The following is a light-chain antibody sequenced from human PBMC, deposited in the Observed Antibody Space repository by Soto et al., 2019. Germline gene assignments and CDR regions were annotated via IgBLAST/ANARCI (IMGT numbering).Light chain of an antibody. J-gene: IGKJ3*01. CDR2: AAS. CDR3: QQYYSYPCT. Sequence: AIRMTQSPSSFSASTGDRVTITCRASQGISSYLAWYQQKPGKAPKLLIYAASTLQSGVPSRCSGSGSGTDCTLTISCLQSEDFATYYCQQYYSYPCTFGPGTKVDIK. CDR1: QGISSY. V-gene: IGKV1-8*01.